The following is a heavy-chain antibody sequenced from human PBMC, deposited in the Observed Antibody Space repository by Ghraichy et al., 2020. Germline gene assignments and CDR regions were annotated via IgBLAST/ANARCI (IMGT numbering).Heavy chain of an antibody. J-gene: IGHJ4*02. CDR3: ARQPYGSGSYYPTHFDY. D-gene: IGHD3-10*01. CDR1: GGSISSSSYY. CDR2: IYYSGST. V-gene: IGHV4-39*01. Sequence: SQTLSLTCTVSGGSISSSSYYWGWIRQPPGKGLEWIGSIYYSGSTYYNPSLKSRVTISVDTSKNQFSLKLSSVTAADTAVYYCARQPYGSGSYYPTHFDYWGQGTLVTVSS.